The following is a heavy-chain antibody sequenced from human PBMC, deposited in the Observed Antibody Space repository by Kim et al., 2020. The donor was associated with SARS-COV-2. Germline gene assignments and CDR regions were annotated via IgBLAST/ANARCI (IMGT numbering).Heavy chain of an antibody. D-gene: IGHD3-10*01. CDR3: ARGSGGYYGSGSLRY. V-gene: IGHV3-74*01. Sequence: DSVKGRFTIAREKANNTLYLQMNSLKGEDTAVYYCARGSGGYYGSGSLRYGGQGTLVTVSS. J-gene: IGHJ4*02.